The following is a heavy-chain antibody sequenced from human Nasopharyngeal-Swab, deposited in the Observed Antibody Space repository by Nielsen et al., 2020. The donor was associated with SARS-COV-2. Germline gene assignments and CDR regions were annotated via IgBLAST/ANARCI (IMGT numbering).Heavy chain of an antibody. V-gene: IGHV1-69*13. D-gene: IGHD2-2*01. Sequence: SVKVSCKASGGTFSSYAINWVRQAPGQGLEWMGGIIPIFGTANYAQKFQGRVTITADESTSIVYMELSSLRSEDMAVYYCARGVVPAAMHGWFDPWGQGTLVTVSS. CDR1: GGTFSSYA. CDR3: ARGVVPAAMHGWFDP. CDR2: IIPIFGTA. J-gene: IGHJ5*02.